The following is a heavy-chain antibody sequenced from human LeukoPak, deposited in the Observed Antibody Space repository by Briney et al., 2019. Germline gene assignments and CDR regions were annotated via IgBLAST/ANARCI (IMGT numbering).Heavy chain of an antibody. J-gene: IGHJ4*02. D-gene: IGHD6-13*01. CDR1: GGSISSGGYY. V-gene: IGHV4-31*03. CDR2: IYYSGST. Sequence: SETLSLTCTVSGGSISSGGYYWSWIRQHPGKGLEWIGYIYYSGSTYYNPSLKSRVTISVDTSRNQISLKLNSVTAADTAVYYCARQEISSSYYGLDYWGQGTLVTVSS. CDR3: ARQEISSSYYGLDY.